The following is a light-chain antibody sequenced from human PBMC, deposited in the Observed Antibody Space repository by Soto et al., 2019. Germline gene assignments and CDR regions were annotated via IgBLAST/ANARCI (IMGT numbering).Light chain of an antibody. CDR1: SGHKNYA. CDR2: VNSDGSH. J-gene: IGLJ7*01. Sequence: QPVLTQSPSASASLGASVKLTCTLSSGHKNYAIAWHQQQPEKGPRYLMKVNSDGSHNKGDGIPDRFSGSSSGAERYLTISRLQSEDEADYYCQTCGTGVAVFGGGTQLTVL. V-gene: IGLV4-69*01. CDR3: QTCGTGVAV.